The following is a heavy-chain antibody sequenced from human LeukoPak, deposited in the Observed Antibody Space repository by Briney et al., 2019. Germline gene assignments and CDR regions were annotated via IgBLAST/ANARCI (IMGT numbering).Heavy chain of an antibody. V-gene: IGHV3-9*01. J-gene: IGHJ4*02. Sequence: HPGRSLRLSCAASGFTFDDYAMHWVRQAPGKGLEWVSGISWNSGSIGYADSVKGRFTISRDNAKNSLYLQMNSLRAEDTAVYYCAKDNALAYCGGDCYSDYWGQGTLVTVSS. CDR1: GFTFDDYA. D-gene: IGHD2-21*02. CDR2: ISWNSGSI. CDR3: AKDNALAYCGGDCYSDY.